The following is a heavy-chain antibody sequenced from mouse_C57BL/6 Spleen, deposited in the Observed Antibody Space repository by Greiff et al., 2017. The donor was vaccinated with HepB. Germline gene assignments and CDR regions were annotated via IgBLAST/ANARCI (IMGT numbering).Heavy chain of an antibody. V-gene: IGHV5-4*01. CDR3: ARDGYDYDDY. J-gene: IGHJ2*01. Sequence: EVQLVESGGGLVKPGGSLKLSCAASGFTFSSYAMSWVRQTPEKRLEWVATISDGGSYTYYPDNVKGRFTLSRDNAKNNRYLQMSHLKSEDTAMYYCARDGYDYDDYWGQGTTLTVSS. D-gene: IGHD2-4*01. CDR1: GFTFSSYA. CDR2: ISDGGSYT.